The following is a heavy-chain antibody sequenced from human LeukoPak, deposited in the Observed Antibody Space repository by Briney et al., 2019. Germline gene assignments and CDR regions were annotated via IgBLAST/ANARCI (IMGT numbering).Heavy chain of an antibody. Sequence: PSETLSLTCTVSGGSITSSSYYWGWIRQPPGKGLEWIGSIYYSGSTYYNPSLKSRVTISVDTSKNQFSLNLRSVTAADTAVYFCARARALVWGSYRYIPYYFDPWGQGTLVTVSS. CDR1: GGSITSSSYY. D-gene: IGHD3-16*02. V-gene: IGHV4-39*01. CDR2: IYYSGST. J-gene: IGHJ5*02. CDR3: ARARALVWGSYRYIPYYFDP.